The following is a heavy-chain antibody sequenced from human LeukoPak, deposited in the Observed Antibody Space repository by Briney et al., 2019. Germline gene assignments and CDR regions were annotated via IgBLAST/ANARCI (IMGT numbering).Heavy chain of an antibody. V-gene: IGHV3-21*01. D-gene: IGHD2-2*01. J-gene: IGHJ4*02. CDR1: GFTFSSYS. CDR2: ISSSSSYI. Sequence: GGSLRLSCAASGFTFSSYSLNWVRQAPGKGLEWVSSISSSSSYIYYAASVKGRFTISRDNAKNSLYLQMNSLRAEDTAVYYCARVSSYCSSTSCTGDYWGQGTLVTVSS. CDR3: ARVSSYCSSTSCTGDY.